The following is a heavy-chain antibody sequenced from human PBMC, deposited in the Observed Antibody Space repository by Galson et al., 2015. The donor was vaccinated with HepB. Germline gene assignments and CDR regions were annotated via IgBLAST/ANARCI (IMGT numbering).Heavy chain of an antibody. V-gene: IGHV3-74*01. Sequence: SLRLSCAATGFPFSQYWMHWVRQAPGKGLVWVSRISTDGSSTNYADSPKGRFTISRDNAKNTLYLQMNSLRAEDSAVYYCARERRGSYWYYWGQGTLVTVSS. CDR2: ISTDGSST. CDR3: ARERRGSYWYY. J-gene: IGHJ4*02. CDR1: GFPFSQYW. D-gene: IGHD1-26*01.